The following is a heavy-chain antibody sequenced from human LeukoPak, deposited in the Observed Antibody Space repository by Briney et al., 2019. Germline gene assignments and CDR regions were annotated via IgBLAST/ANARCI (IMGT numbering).Heavy chain of an antibody. D-gene: IGHD5-24*01. V-gene: IGHV3-7*01. CDR2: IKQDGGEK. Sequence: GGSLRLSCAASGFSFSSFWMSWVRQARGKGLEWVANIKQDGGEKYYADSVKGRFTISRDSAKNSVYLQMNSLRDEDTAVYYCARHPGRWLQLDYWGQGTLVTVSS. CDR1: GFSFSSFW. CDR3: ARHPGRWLQLDY. J-gene: IGHJ4*02.